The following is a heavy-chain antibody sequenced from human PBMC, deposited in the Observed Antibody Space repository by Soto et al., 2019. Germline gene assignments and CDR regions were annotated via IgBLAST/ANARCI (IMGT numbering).Heavy chain of an antibody. CDR3: ALLEGYSSGWYYYYGMDV. V-gene: IGHV3-23*01. Sequence: GGSLRLSCAASGFTFSSYAMSWVRQAPGKGLEWVSAISGSGGSTYYADSVKGRFTIPRDNSKNTLYLQMNSLRAEDTAVYYCALLEGYSSGWYYYYGMDVWGQGTTVTVSS. CDR1: GFTFSSYA. CDR2: ISGSGGST. D-gene: IGHD6-19*01. J-gene: IGHJ6*02.